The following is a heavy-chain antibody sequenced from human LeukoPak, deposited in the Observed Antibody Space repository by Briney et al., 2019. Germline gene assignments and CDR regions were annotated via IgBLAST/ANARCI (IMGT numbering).Heavy chain of an antibody. V-gene: IGHV3-53*01. CDR3: ARAARDYYDSSGYPY. CDR2: IYSGGST. D-gene: IGHD3-22*01. CDR1: GFTFSSYE. Sequence: PGGSLRLSCAASGFTFSSYEMNWVRLAPGKGLEWVSVIYSGGSTYYADSVKGRFTISRDNSKNTLYLQMNSLRAEDTAVYYCARAARDYYDSSGYPYWGQGTLVTVSS. J-gene: IGHJ4*02.